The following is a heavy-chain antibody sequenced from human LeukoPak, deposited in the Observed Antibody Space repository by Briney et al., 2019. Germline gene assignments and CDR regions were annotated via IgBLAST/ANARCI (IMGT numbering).Heavy chain of an antibody. CDR3: ASGGFGELPSFDY. J-gene: IGHJ4*02. Sequence: SETLSLTCIVSGGSIISYYWSWIRQPPGKGLEWIGYIYYSGSTNYNPSLKSRVTISVDTSKNQSSLKLSSVTAADTAVYYCASGGFGELPSFDYWGQGTLVTVSS. D-gene: IGHD3-10*01. CDR2: IYYSGST. CDR1: GGSIISYY. V-gene: IGHV4-59*01.